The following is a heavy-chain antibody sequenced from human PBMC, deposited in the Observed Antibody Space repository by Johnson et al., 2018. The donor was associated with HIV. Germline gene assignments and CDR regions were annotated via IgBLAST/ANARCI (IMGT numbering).Heavy chain of an antibody. V-gene: IGHV3-15*01. CDR3: ARDRIKDNWSPNDAFDI. CDR1: GFTFSNAW. CDR2: IKSKTDGGTT. Sequence: VQLVESGGGLVKPGGSLRLSCAASGFTFSNAWMSWVRQAPGKGLEWVGRIKSKTDGGTTDYAAPVKGRFTIPRDDSKNTLYLQMNSLRPEDTAVYYCARDRIKDNWSPNDAFDIWGQGTLVTVSS. J-gene: IGHJ3*02. D-gene: IGHD1-1*01.